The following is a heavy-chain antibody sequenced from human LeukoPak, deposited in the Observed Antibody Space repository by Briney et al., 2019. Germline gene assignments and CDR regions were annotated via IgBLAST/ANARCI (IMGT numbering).Heavy chain of an antibody. V-gene: IGHV3-74*01. CDR1: GFTFSSHW. D-gene: IGHD4-17*01. CDR2: IKSDGSRT. Sequence: PGGSLRLSCAASGFTFSSHWMHWVSQAPGKGLAWVSRIKSDGSRTTYADSVEGRFTISRDNAKNTLYLQMNSLRAEDTAVYYCAREDYNDSGWCFDLWGRGTLVTVSS. CDR3: AREDYNDSGWCFDL. J-gene: IGHJ2*01.